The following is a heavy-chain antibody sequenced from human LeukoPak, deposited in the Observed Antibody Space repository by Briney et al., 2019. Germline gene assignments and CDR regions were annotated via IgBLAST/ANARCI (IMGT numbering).Heavy chain of an antibody. Sequence: GGSLRLSCAASGFTFSSYGMHWVRQAPGRGLEWVAVISYDGSNKYYADSVKGRFTISRDNSKNTLYLQMNSLRAEDTAVYYCAKDHGDYCSGGSCYYLYYMDVWGKGTTVTVPS. CDR2: ISYDGSNK. CDR1: GFTFSSYG. D-gene: IGHD2-15*01. CDR3: AKDHGDYCSGGSCYYLYYMDV. V-gene: IGHV3-30*18. J-gene: IGHJ6*03.